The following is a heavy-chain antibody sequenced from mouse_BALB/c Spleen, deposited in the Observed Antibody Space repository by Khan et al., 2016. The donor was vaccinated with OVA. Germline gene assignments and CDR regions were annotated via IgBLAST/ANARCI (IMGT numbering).Heavy chain of an antibody. CDR3: ARGYDFFAY. J-gene: IGHJ3*01. D-gene: IGHD2-14*01. CDR1: GYSFTAYY. Sequence: VQLQQSGPDLVKTGASVKISCKASGYSFTAYYMNWVKRSHGKSLECIGRINPNTYNINYNQRFKGKDILTVDTSSSTAYIELRSLTSEDSAVYFCARGYDFFAYWGQGTLVTVSA. V-gene: IGHV1-26*01. CDR2: INPNTYNI.